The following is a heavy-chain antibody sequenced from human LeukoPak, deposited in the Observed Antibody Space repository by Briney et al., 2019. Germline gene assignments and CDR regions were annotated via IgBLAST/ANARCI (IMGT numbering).Heavy chain of an antibody. Sequence: GASVKVSCKASGYTFTSYDINWVRQATGQGLEWMGWMNPNSGNTGYAQKFQGRVTITRNTSKSTAYMELSSLRSEDTAVYYCARGYSDSSGYYHDYWGQGTLVTVSS. CDR3: ARGYSDSSGYYHDY. CDR1: GYTFTSYD. J-gene: IGHJ4*02. V-gene: IGHV1-8*03. CDR2: MNPNSGNT. D-gene: IGHD3-22*01.